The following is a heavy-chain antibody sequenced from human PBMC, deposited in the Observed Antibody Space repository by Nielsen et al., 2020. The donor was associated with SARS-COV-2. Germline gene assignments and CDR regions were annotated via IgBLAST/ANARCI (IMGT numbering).Heavy chain of an antibody. Sequence: WIRQPPGKGLEWVSYISSSGSTIYYADSVKGRFTISRDNAKNSLYLQMNSLRAEDTALYHCARAAYDSSGYYSGYYYGMDVWGQGTTVTVSS. CDR2: ISSSGSTI. D-gene: IGHD3-22*01. V-gene: IGHV3-11*01. CDR3: ARAAYDSSGYYSGYYYGMDV. J-gene: IGHJ6*02.